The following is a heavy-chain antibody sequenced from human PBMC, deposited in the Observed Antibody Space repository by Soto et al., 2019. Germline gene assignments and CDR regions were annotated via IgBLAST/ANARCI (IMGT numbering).Heavy chain of an antibody. V-gene: IGHV3-9*01. CDR1: GLRVEVYA. CDR3: AKAYSSSYYYSMDV. J-gene: IGHJ6*02. D-gene: IGHD6-6*01. CDR2: INWNSNSI. Sequence: SIGIGCAASGLRVEVYAMHGVRKDPGKGLEWVSAINWNSNSIAYADSVKGRFTISRDSAKKSLYLQMNSLRGEDTALYYCAKAYSSSYYYSMDVWGQGTTVTVS.